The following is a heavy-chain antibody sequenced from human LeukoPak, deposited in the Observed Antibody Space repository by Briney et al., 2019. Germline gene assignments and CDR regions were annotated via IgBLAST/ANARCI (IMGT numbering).Heavy chain of an antibody. D-gene: IGHD6-13*01. CDR1: GFTFSSYA. CDR3: ARAPPTIAAAGRGDY. J-gene: IGHJ4*02. V-gene: IGHV3-30-3*01. Sequence: PGGSLRLSCAASGFTFSSYAMHWVRQAPGKGLEWVAVISYDGSNKYYADSVKGRFTISRDNSKNTLYLQMNSLRAEDTAVYYCARAPPTIAAAGRGDYWGQGTLVTVSS. CDR2: ISYDGSNK.